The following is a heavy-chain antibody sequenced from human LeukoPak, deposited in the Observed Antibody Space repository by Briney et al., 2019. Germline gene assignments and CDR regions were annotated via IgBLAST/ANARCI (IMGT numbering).Heavy chain of an antibody. CDR3: TRDRIATAGTWFDY. CDR2: IYSGGST. J-gene: IGHJ4*02. D-gene: IGHD6-13*01. V-gene: IGHV3-53*01. CDR1: GFTVSNNY. Sequence: PGGSLRLSCAASGFTVSNNYMSWVRQAPGKGLEWVSVIYSGGSTYYADSVKGRFTISRDNSKNTLYLQMNSLRAEDTAVYYCTRDRIATAGTWFDYWGQGTLVTVSS.